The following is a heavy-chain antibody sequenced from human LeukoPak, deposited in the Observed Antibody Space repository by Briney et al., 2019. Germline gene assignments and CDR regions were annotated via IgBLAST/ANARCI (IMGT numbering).Heavy chain of an antibody. J-gene: IGHJ3*02. CDR3: ARQFFSSDYQAFDI. CDR2: IYYSGST. D-gene: IGHD4-17*01. CDR1: GGSISSYY. V-gene: IGHV4-59*08. Sequence: ETLCVTCTVSGGSISSYYWSWIRQPPGKGLEWIGYIYYSGSTNYNPSLKSRLTISVDTSKNQFSLKLSSVTAADTAEYYCARQFFSSDYQAFDIWGPGKMVTVSS.